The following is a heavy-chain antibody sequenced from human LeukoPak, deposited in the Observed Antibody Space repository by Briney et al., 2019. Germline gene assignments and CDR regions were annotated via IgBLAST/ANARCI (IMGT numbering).Heavy chain of an antibody. Sequence: GRSLRLSCAASGLSFNSHAMHWVRQAPDKGLQWVAFISHDAGTKYYADSVKGRFTISRDNAENTVYLQMNSLRVEDTGVYYCAKESNAFNVWGQGTMVTVSS. CDR2: ISHDAGTK. CDR1: GLSFNSHA. J-gene: IGHJ3*01. V-gene: IGHV3-30*18. CDR3: AKESNAFNV.